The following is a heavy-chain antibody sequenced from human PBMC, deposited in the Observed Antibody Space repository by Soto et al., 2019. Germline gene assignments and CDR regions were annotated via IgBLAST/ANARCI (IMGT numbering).Heavy chain of an antibody. CDR3: ARAGGQFHAAPDSSSWCLDS. V-gene: IGHV1-69*13. CDR1: GGTFSSYA. D-gene: IGHD6-13*01. CDR2: IIPIFGKA. Sequence: ASVKVSCKASGGTFSSYAISWVRQAPGQGLEWMGGIIPIFGKANYAQKFQGRVTITADESTSTAYMELSSLRSEDTAVYYGARAGGQFHAAPDSSSWCLDSWGQGTLVTVSS. J-gene: IGHJ4*02.